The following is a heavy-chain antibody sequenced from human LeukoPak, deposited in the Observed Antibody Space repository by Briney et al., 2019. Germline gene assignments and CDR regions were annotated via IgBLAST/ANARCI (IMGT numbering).Heavy chain of an antibody. Sequence: ASVKVSCKASGYTFTTYGISWVRQAPGQGLEWMGWISTYDGNANYAQHLQGKVTMTKDTSAGTVYMELRSLRSDDTAVYYCAKDRRPLNSLRSTYFDYWGQGTLVTVSS. J-gene: IGHJ4*02. CDR2: ISTYDGNA. CDR1: GYTFTTYG. D-gene: IGHD3-16*02. V-gene: IGHV1-18*04. CDR3: AKDRRPLNSLRSTYFDY.